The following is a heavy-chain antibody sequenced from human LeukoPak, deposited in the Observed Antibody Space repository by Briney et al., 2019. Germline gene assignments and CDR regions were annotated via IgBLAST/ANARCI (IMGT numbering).Heavy chain of an antibody. D-gene: IGHD2/OR15-2a*01. CDR2: INHSGST. CDR3: ALSSPVELRDHAFEY. V-gene: IGHV4-34*01. J-gene: IGHJ4*02. Sequence: SETLSLTCAVYGGSFSGYYWSWIRQPPGKGLEWIGEINHSGSTNYNPSLKSRVTISVDTSKNQFSLKLSSVIAADTAVYYCALSSPVELRDHAFEYWGQGTLVTVSS. CDR1: GGSFSGYY.